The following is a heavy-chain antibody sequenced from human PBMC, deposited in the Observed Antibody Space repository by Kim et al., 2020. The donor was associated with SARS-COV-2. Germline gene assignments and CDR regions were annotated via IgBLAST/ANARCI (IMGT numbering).Heavy chain of an antibody. CDR2: ISWKTGVL. J-gene: IGHJ4*02. CDR1: GFNFGDYD. Sequence: GGSLRLSCAASGFNFGDYDMDWVRQAPGKGLEWVSGISWKTGVLAYADSVRSRFIISRDNAKSSLYLQMNSLRPEDTALYYCVKKMGRSIPYFDYWSQG. V-gene: IGHV3-9*01. CDR3: VKKMGRSIPYFDY. D-gene: IGHD2-21*01.